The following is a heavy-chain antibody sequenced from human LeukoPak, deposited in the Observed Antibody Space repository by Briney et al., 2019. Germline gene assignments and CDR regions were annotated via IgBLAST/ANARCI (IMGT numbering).Heavy chain of an antibody. CDR2: IYSGGST. CDR3: ARGPYCSGGSCGLGMDV. CDR1: GFTVSSNY. D-gene: IGHD2-15*01. Sequence: GGSLRLSCAASGFTVSSNYMSWVRQAPGKGLEWVSVIYSGGSTYYADSVKGRFTISRDNSKNTLYLQMNSLRAEDTAVYYCARGPYCSGGSCGLGMDVWGQGTTVTVSS. V-gene: IGHV3-66*01. J-gene: IGHJ6*02.